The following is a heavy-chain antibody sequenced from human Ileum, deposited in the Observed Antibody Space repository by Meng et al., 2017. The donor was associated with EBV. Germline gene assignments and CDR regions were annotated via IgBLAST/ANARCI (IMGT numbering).Heavy chain of an antibody. CDR2: IWYDGGNK. D-gene: IGHD6-6*01. J-gene: IGHJ4*02. Sequence: QWQGGESVGGVVQPGTSLRLSCAGAGFTFGRYAMDWVRQAPGKGLEWVAVIWYDGGNKYYADSVKGRFTISRDNSNNTVYLQMNSLRAEDTAVYYCARDPYDDSRSDFDYWGQGTLVTVSS. CDR3: ARDPYDDSRSDFDY. CDR1: GFTFGRYA. V-gene: IGHV3-33*01.